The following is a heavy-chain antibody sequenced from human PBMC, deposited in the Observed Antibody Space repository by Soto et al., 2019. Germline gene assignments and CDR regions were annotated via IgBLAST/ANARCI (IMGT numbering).Heavy chain of an antibody. V-gene: IGHV3-21*01. CDR2: ISSSSSYI. CDR3: ARDDNYYDSSGYYTPDAFDI. J-gene: IGHJ3*02. D-gene: IGHD3-22*01. CDR1: GFTFSSYS. Sequence: GGSLRLSCAASGFTFSSYSMNWVRQAPGKGLEWVPSISSSSSYIYYADSVKGRFTISRDNAKNSLYLQMNSLRAEDTAVYYCARDDNYYDSSGYYTPDAFDIWGQGTMVTVSS.